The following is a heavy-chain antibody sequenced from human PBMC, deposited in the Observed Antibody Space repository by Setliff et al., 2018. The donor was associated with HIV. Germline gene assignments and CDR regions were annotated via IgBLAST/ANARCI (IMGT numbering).Heavy chain of an antibody. D-gene: IGHD3-10*01. CDR2: IYHSGST. V-gene: IGHV4-38-2*02. CDR1: SYSISSGYY. Sequence: ASETLSLTCAVSSYSISSGYYWGGIRQPPGKGLEWIGNIYHSGSTYYNPSLKSRVTISVDTSKNQFSLKLSSVTAADTAVYYCARDKWFGDLGYYYGMDVWGQGTTVTVS. J-gene: IGHJ6*02. CDR3: ARDKWFGDLGYYYGMDV.